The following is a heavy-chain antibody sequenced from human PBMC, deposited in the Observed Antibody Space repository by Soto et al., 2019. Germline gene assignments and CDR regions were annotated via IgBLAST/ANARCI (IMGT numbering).Heavy chain of an antibody. D-gene: IGHD6-13*01. J-gene: IGHJ5*02. CDR1: GGTFSSYA. Sequence: QVQLVQSGAEVKKPGSSVKVSCKASGGTFSSYAISWVRQAPGQGLEWMGGIIPIFGTANYAQKFQGRVTITADESTSTAYMELSSLRSEDTAVYYCARLGTPYYSSRWGNWFDPWGQGTLVTVSS. CDR2: IIPIFGTA. V-gene: IGHV1-69*01. CDR3: ARLGTPYYSSRWGNWFDP.